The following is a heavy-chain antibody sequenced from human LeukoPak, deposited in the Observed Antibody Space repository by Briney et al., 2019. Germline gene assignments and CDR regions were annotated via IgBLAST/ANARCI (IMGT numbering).Heavy chain of an antibody. Sequence: PSETLSLTCTVSGGSIISNTYCWGWIRQPPGKGLEWIGSFCYSGSTYSNPSLKSRVTISVDTSKNQFSLKLSSVTAADTAVYYCARAGRDYYYYMDVWGKGTTVTVSS. CDR3: ARAGRDYYYYMDV. V-gene: IGHV4-39*07. J-gene: IGHJ6*03. CDR2: FCYSGST. CDR1: GGSIISNTYC.